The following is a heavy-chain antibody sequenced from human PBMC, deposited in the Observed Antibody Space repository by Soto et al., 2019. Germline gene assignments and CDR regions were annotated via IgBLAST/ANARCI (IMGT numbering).Heavy chain of an antibody. J-gene: IGHJ4*02. CDR1: GGSISPSSFF. CDR2: VHYSGSA. D-gene: IGHD3-16*01. Sequence: SETLSLTCSVSGGSISPSSFFWGCIRQPPGKGLEWVGAVHYSGSANYRSSLQSRVTISVDTSQNQFSLRLGSVTAADKAVYYCAIHWWGWGSQPGILDFWGQGALVTVSS. V-gene: IGHV4-39*01. CDR3: AIHWWGWGSQPGILDF.